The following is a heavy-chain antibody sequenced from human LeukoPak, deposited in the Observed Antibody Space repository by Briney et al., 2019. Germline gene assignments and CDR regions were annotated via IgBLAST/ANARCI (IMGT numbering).Heavy chain of an antibody. D-gene: IGHD2-2*02. CDR1: GYTFTSYD. V-gene: IGHV1-8*03. J-gene: IGHJ4*02. Sequence: ASVKVSCKASGYTFTSYDINWMRQATGQGLEWMGWMNPNSGNTGYAQKFQGRVTITRNTPISTAYMELSSLRSEDTAVYYCARSLSCSSSSCYREPFDYWGQGTLVTVSS. CDR2: MNPNSGNT. CDR3: ARSLSCSSSSCYREPFDY.